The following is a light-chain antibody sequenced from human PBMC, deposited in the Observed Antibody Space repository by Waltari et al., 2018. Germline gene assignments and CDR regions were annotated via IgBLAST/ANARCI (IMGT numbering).Light chain of an antibody. V-gene: IGLV2-11*01. J-gene: IGLJ1*01. CDR2: DVT. CDR1: RSDFCRYDS. CDR3: CSYAGGSYV. Sequence: QSALPQPRSVSGSPGQSVTISRTGTRSDFCRYDSVSWYQQHPGKAPKLFIYDVTKRPSGVPYRFSGSRSGTTASLTISGLQPEDEADYYCCSYAGGSYVFGTGTKVTVL.